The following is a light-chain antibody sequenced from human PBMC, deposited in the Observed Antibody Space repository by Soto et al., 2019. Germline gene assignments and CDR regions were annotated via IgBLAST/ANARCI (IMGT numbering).Light chain of an antibody. CDR1: SSDVGGYNY. V-gene: IGLV2-8*01. CDR2: EVN. J-gene: IGLJ1*01. Sequence: QSALTQPPSASGSPGQSVTISCTGTSSDVGGYNYVSWYQQYPGKGPKLMVYEVNKRPSGVPDRFSGSKSGNTASLTVSGLQADDEADYYCTSYAGGNNVFGTGTKVTVL. CDR3: TSYAGGNNV.